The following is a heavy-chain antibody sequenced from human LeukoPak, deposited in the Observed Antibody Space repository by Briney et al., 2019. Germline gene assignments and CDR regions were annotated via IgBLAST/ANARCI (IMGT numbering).Heavy chain of an antibody. CDR2: LSQDGSEK. D-gene: IGHD1-1*01. V-gene: IGHV3-7*01. CDR1: GFTFSRYW. CDR3: ATQSRSTSWNY. Sequence: GGSLRLSCVASGFTFSRYWMNWVRRTPGKGLEWLTNLSQDGSEKRYADSVEGRFTVSRDNAKNSQYLQMNSLRDEDTGVYYCATQSRSTSWNYWGQGTLVTVSS. J-gene: IGHJ4*02.